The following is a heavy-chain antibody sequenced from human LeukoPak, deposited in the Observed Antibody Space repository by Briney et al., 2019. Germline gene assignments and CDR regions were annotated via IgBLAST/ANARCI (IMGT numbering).Heavy chain of an antibody. CDR2: IYTSGST. V-gene: IGHV4-61*02. CDR3: ASGLRYFDLYY. D-gene: IGHD3-9*01. Sequence: SETLSLTCTVSGGSISSGSYYWSWIRQPAGKGLEWIGRIYTSGSTNYSPSLKSRVTISVDTSKNQFSLKLSSVTAADTAVYYCASGLRYFDLYYWGQGTLVTVSS. CDR1: GGSISSGSYY. J-gene: IGHJ4*02.